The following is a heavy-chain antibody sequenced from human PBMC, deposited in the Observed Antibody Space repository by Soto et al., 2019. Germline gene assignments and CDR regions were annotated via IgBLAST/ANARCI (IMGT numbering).Heavy chain of an antibody. J-gene: IGHJ4*02. CDR3: ARSNGDYGDY. D-gene: IGHD4-17*01. V-gene: IGHV4-59*01. Sequence: IRQPPGKRLEWIGYIYSSGSTNDTPPLKRRVTISVDTSKNQFSLKLSSVTAADTAVYYCARSNGDYGDYWSQGTLFTVS. CDR2: IYSSGST.